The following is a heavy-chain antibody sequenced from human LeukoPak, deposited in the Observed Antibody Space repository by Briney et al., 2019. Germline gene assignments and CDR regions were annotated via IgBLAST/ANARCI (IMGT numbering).Heavy chain of an antibody. CDR1: GGSISSGSYY. D-gene: IGHD6-19*01. CDR3: ARDWSSGWYYFDY. Sequence: SETLSLTCTVSGGSISSGSYYWSWIRQPAGKGLEWTGRIYTSGSTNYNPSLKSRVTITVDTSKNQFSLKLSSVTAADTAVYYCARDWSSGWYYFDYWGQGTLVTVSS. J-gene: IGHJ4*02. CDR2: IYTSGST. V-gene: IGHV4-61*02.